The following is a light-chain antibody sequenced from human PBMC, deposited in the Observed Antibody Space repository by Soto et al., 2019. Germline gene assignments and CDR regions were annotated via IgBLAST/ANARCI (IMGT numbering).Light chain of an antibody. CDR3: HPRSNWPYT. Sequence: EIVLTQSPATLSLSPGERATLSCRASQSASSYLVWYQQKPGQPPRLLIYDTSNRAAGIPARFSGSGSGTDFTLTISSLEPEDFAVYYCHPRSNWPYTFGQGTKLEIK. J-gene: IGKJ2*01. V-gene: IGKV3-11*01. CDR1: QSASSY. CDR2: DTS.